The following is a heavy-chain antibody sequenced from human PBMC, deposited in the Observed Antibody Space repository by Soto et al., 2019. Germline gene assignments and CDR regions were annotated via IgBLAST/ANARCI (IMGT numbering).Heavy chain of an antibody. CDR1: GVSITRSSYS. V-gene: IGHV4-39*01. CDR2: AHRHSGSS. CDR3: ARRRGSGSLAYFDS. J-gene: IGHJ4*02. D-gene: IGHD2-15*01. Sequence: SETLSLTCTVSGVSITRSSYSWGWFRQSPGKGLEWIANAHRHSGSSYYNPSLTTPFHISLDTSANEFSLTVQSVTAADTALYYCARRRGSGSLAYFDSWGQGALVTVSS.